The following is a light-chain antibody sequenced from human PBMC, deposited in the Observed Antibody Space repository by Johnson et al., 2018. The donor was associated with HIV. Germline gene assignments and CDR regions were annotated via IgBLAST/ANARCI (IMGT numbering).Light chain of an antibody. CDR2: ESN. CDR3: GTWDDSLSALYV. V-gene: IGLV1-51*02. CDR1: SSNIGNNY. J-gene: IGLJ1*01. Sequence: QSVLTQPPSVSAAPGQKVTISCSGSSSNIGNNYVSWYQQLPGTAPKLLIYESNKRPSGIPDRFSGSKSGTSATLGITGLQTGDEADYYCGTWDDSLSALYVFGTGTKSTVL.